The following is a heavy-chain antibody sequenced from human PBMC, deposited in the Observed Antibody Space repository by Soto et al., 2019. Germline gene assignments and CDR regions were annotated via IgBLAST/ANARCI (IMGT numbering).Heavy chain of an antibody. CDR1: GFTFSSYG. D-gene: IGHD3-22*01. J-gene: IGHJ4*02. CDR2: ISYDGTKK. CDR3: AKDYDSSGYYYGSPDY. V-gene: IGHV3-30*18. Sequence: GGSLRLSCAASGFTFSSYGMHWVRQAPGKGLDWVAVISYDGTKKFYADSVKGRFTISRDNSKNTLYLQMNSLRAEDTGLYYCAKDYDSSGYYYGSPDYWGQGTLVTVSS.